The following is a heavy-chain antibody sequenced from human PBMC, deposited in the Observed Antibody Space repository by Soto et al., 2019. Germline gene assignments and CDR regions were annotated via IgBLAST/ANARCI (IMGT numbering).Heavy chain of an antibody. V-gene: IGHV1-2*02. Sequence: GASVKVSCKASGYTFTGYYMHWVRQAPGQGLEWMGWINPNIGGANYAQKFQGRVTITADESTSTAYMELSSLRSEDTAVYYCARDFQSRARTNTYYYYYGMDVWGQGTTVTVSS. J-gene: IGHJ6*02. CDR3: ARDFQSRARTNTYYYYYGMDV. CDR2: INPNIGGA. CDR1: GYTFTGYY.